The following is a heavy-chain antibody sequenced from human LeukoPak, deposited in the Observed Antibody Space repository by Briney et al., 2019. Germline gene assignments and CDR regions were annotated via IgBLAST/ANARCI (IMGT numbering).Heavy chain of an antibody. D-gene: IGHD5-24*01. CDR1: GGTFSSYG. V-gene: IGHV1-69*04. Sequence: SVKVSCKASGGTFSSYGISWVRQAPGQGLEWMGRIIPILGIANYTQKFQGRVTMTRNTSISTAYMELSSLRSEDTAVYYCARKTYNEDYWGQGTLVTVSS. CDR2: IIPILGIA. J-gene: IGHJ4*02. CDR3: ARKTYNEDY.